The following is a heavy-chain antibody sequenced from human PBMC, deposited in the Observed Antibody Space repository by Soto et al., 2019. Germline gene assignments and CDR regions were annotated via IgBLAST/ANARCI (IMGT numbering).Heavy chain of an antibody. CDR2: INHSGST. V-gene: IGHV4-34*01. CDR3: AYYGSGSYYKRWFDP. J-gene: IGHJ5*02. CDR1: GGSFSGYY. Sequence: PSETLSLTCAVYGGSFSGYYWSWIRQPPGKGLEWIGEINHSGSTNYNPSLKSRVTISVDTSKNQFSLKLSSVTAADTAVYYCAYYGSGSYYKRWFDPWGQGTLVTVSS. D-gene: IGHD3-10*01.